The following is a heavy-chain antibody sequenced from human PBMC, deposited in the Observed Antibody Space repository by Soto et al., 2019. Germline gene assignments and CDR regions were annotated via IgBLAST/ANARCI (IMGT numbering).Heavy chain of an antibody. Sequence: QVQLQESGPGLVKPSQTLSLTCTVSGGSISSGGNYWSWIRQHPGKGLEWIGYIYYSGSTYYNQPLTSRVTISADTSKNQFALTLSSVTAAETAVYYWARGAGTMVKLDYWGPGTLVTVSS. CDR1: GGSISSGGNY. V-gene: IGHV4-31*03. CDR2: IYYSGST. D-gene: IGHD3-10*01. CDR3: ARGAGTMVKLDY. J-gene: IGHJ4*02.